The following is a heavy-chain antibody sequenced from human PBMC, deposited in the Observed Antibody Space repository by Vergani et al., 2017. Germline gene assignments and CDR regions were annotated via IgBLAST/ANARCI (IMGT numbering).Heavy chain of an antibody. V-gene: IGHV3-11*04. CDR2: INSSGSTI. CDR1: GFTFSDYY. Sequence: QVQLVESGGGLVKPGGSLRLSCAASGFTFSDYYMSWIRQAPGKGLEWVSYINSSGSTIYYADSVKGRFTISRDNAKNSLYLQMNSLRAEDTAVYYCGRDGRKYCSSTSCSYNWFDPWCQGTLVTVSS. D-gene: IGHD2-2*01. CDR3: GRDGRKYCSSTSCSYNWFDP. J-gene: IGHJ5*01.